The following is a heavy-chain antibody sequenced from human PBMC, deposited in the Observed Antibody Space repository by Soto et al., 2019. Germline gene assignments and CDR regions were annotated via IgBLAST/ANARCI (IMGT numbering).Heavy chain of an antibody. Sequence: SETLSLTCTVSGDSISSGDYYWSWIRQSPGLGLEWIGDIYSRGSTHYNPSLQNRPTISLDAPKNRFSLNLTSVTAADTAVYFCARVRRVVLHYSFDFWGQGAPVTVSS. CDR2: IYSRGST. D-gene: IGHD3-3*02. J-gene: IGHJ4*02. CDR1: GDSISSGDYY. CDR3: ARVRRVVLHYSFDF. V-gene: IGHV4-30-4*01.